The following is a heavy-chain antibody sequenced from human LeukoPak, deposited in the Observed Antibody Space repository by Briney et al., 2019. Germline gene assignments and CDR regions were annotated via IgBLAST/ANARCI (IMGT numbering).Heavy chain of an antibody. CDR3: ARQSYADVRYYSDY. CDR2: ISGSGGST. CDR1: GFTFSSYG. D-gene: IGHD2-2*01. V-gene: IGHV3-23*01. J-gene: IGHJ4*02. Sequence: GGSLRLSCAASGFTFSSYGMSWVRQAPGKGLEWVSAISGSGGSTYYADSVKGRFTISRDNSKNTLYLQMKSLRVENTAIYYCARQSYADVRYYSDYWGQGTLVTVSS.